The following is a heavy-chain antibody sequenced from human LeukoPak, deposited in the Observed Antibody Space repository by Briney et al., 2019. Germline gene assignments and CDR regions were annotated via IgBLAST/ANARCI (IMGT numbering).Heavy chain of an antibody. D-gene: IGHD6-13*01. Sequence: GASVKVSCKASGYTLTGYYMHWVRQAPGQGLEWMGWINPNSGGTNYAQKFQGRVTMTRDTSISTAYMELSRLRSDDTAVYYCARGLAAALSGGSPPQFDYWGQGTLVTVSS. CDR3: ARGLAAALSGGSPPQFDY. CDR1: GYTLTGYY. V-gene: IGHV1-2*02. J-gene: IGHJ4*02. CDR2: INPNSGGT.